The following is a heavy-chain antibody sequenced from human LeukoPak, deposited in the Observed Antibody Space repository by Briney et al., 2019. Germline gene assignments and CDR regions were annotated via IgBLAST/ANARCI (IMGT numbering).Heavy chain of an antibody. CDR1: GGPISSYY. CDR3: ASTNAAMVTGWGFDY. CDR2: NYYSGST. Sequence: SETLSLTCTVSGGPISSYYWSWIRQPPGKGLEWIGYNYYSGSTNYNPSLKSRVTISVDTSKNQFSLKLSSVTAADTAVYYCASTNAAMVTGWGFDYWGQGTLVTVSS. D-gene: IGHD5-18*01. V-gene: IGHV4-59*01. J-gene: IGHJ4*02.